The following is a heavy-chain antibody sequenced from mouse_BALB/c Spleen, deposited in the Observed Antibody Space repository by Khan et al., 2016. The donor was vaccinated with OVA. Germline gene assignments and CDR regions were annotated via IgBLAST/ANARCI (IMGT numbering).Heavy chain of an antibody. J-gene: IGHJ3*01. CDR1: GYTFSSYY. Sequence: QVQLKQSGAELVKPGASVKLSCKASGYTFSSYYMYWLKQRPGQGIEWIGEINPSNGGTNFNEKFKSKVTLTVDKSTSTAHIHRSCLTSEDSAVYSCTRRGTARATLWFAYWGQGTLVTVSA. D-gene: IGHD3-2*01. V-gene: IGHV1S81*02. CDR3: TRRGTARATLWFAY. CDR2: INPSNGGT.